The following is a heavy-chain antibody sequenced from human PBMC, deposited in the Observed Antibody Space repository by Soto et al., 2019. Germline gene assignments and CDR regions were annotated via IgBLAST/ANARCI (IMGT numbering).Heavy chain of an antibody. Sequence: QVQLQESGPGLVKPSQTLSLTCTVSGGSISSGDYHWSWIRQSPGKGLEWIGAIYYGGSTYYNPSLNRRIRISVDTSKNQFALKVNSVTAADTAVYYYARDYRIPSAGAMDVWGQGTTVTVSS. CDR3: ARDYRIPSAGAMDV. J-gene: IGHJ6*02. V-gene: IGHV4-30-4*01. D-gene: IGHD2-21*01. CDR2: IYYGGST. CDR1: GGSISSGDYH.